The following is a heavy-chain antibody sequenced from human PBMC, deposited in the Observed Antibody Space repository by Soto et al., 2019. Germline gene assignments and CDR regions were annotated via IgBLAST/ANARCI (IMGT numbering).Heavy chain of an antibody. V-gene: IGHV4-59*01. CDR2: IYHTGST. D-gene: IGHD5-18*01. CDR1: GGAISNYY. J-gene: IGHJ4*02. Sequence: SETLSLTCSVSGGAISNYYWSWIRQPPGKGLEWIGYIYHTGSTSNNPSLKSRVTLSVDTSKNQLSLNLTSVTAADTAIYYCARSVNRGYSYGYGHWGQGTLVTVSS. CDR3: ARSVNRGYSYGYGH.